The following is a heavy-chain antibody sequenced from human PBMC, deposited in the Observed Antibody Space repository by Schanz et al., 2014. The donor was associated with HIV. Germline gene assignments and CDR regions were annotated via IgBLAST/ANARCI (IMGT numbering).Heavy chain of an antibody. V-gene: IGHV1-2*02. J-gene: IGHJ5*01. CDR2: INPKSGAT. CDR1: GDTFTDYY. Sequence: QVQLVQSGAEVKKPGASVKVSCKASGDTFTDYYMHWVRQAPGQGLEWMGWINPKSGATKYAQRFQGRVPMTTDTSISTVYMELTRLRYDDTAVYYCAKSRFQLHWFDSWGQGTLVTVSS. D-gene: IGHD2-2*01. CDR3: AKSRFQLHWFDS.